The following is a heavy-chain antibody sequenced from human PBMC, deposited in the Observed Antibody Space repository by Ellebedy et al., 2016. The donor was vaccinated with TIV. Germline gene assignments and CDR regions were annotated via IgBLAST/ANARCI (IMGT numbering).Heavy chain of an antibody. V-gene: IGHV3-21*01. D-gene: IGHD3-22*01. Sequence: GESLKISCAASGFTFSSYSMNWVRQAPGKGLEWVSSISSSSSYIYYADSVKGRFTISRDNSKNTLYLQMNSLRAEDTAVYYCAKDRDSSGYYYGSAEYFQHWGQGTLVTVSS. CDR3: AKDRDSSGYYYGSAEYFQH. CDR2: ISSSSSYI. CDR1: GFTFSSYS. J-gene: IGHJ1*01.